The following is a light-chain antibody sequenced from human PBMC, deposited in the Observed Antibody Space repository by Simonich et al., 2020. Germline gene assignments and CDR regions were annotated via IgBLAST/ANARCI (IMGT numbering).Light chain of an antibody. CDR3: QQYGSSPPSYT. CDR2: DAS. CDR1: PSVSSY. Sequence: EIVLTQSPATLSLSPGERATLSCRASPSVSSYLAWYQQKPGQAPRHLIYDASNRAPCIPARFSGIGSGTDFTLTISRLEPEDFAVYYCQQYGSSPPSYTFGQGTKLEVK. J-gene: IGKJ2*01. V-gene: IGKV3-20*01.